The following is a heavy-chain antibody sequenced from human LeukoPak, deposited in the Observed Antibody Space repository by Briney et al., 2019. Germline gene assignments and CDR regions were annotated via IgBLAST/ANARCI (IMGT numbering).Heavy chain of an antibody. D-gene: IGHD4-17*01. J-gene: IGHJ4*02. CDR2: IYSGGST. V-gene: IGHV3-53*01. CDR3: AREIAGYGFDY. Sequence: GGSLRLSCAASGFTFSSYAMSWVRQAPGKGLEWVSVIYSGGSTYYADSVKGRFTISRDNSKNTLYLQMNSLRAEDTAVYYCAREIAGYGFDYWGQGTLVTVSS. CDR1: GFTFSSYA.